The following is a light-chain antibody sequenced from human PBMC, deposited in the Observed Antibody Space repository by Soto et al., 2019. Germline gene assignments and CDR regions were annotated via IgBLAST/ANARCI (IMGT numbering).Light chain of an antibody. CDR2: SAS. CDR3: QKYCSAPRT. V-gene: IGKV1-27*01. J-gene: IGKJ5*01. CDR1: QGINNY. Sequence: DIQLTQSPSSLSASVGARVTISCRASQGINNYFAWCQQKPGKVPNLLIYSASTLKSAVPSRFSGRGSGTDFTLTISSLQPEDVATYYCQKYCSAPRTFGQGTRLEIK.